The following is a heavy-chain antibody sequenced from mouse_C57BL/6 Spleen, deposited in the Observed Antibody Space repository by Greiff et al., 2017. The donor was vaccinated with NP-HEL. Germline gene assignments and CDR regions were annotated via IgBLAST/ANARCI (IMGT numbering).Heavy chain of an antibody. J-gene: IGHJ2*01. V-gene: IGHV5-17*01. Sequence: EVHLVESGGGLVKPGGSLKLSCAASGFTFSDYGMHWVRQAPEKGLEWVAYISSGSSTIYYADTVKGRFTISRDNAKNTLFLQRTSLRSEDTAMYYCARWGSVGYWGQGTTLTVSS. CDR1: GFTFSDYG. CDR2: ISSGSSTI. D-gene: IGHD1-1*01. CDR3: ARWGSVGY.